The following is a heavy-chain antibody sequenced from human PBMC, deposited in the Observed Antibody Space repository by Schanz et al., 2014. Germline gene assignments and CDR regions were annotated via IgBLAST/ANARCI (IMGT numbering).Heavy chain of an antibody. V-gene: IGHV3-74*02. CDR1: GFTFSSHW. CDR3: LAPDYGMDV. Sequence: EEQLVESGGGLVQPGGSLRLSCAASGFTFSSHWMHWVRQDPGKGLVWVARINSVGSNTDYADSVTGRFTISRDNAKNTLYLQMNSLRAEDTAVYYCLAPDYGMDVWGQGTTVTVSS. J-gene: IGHJ6*02. CDR2: INSVGSNT.